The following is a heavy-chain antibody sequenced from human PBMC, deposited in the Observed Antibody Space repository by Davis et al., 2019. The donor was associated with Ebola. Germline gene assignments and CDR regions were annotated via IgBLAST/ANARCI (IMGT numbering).Heavy chain of an antibody. D-gene: IGHD4-17*01. Sequence: MPSETLSLTCAVSGGSMSGYYWSWIRQPPGKGLEWIGYIYYSGSTNYNPSLKSRVTISADTSKNQLSLKLSSVTAADTAVYYCARGNGDYPNWFDPWGQGTLVTVSS. J-gene: IGHJ5*02. CDR2: IYYSGST. V-gene: IGHV4-59*01. CDR3: ARGNGDYPNWFDP. CDR1: GGSMSGYY.